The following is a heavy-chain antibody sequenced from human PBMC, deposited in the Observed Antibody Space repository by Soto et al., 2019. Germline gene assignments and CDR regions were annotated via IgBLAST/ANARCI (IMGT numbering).Heavy chain of an antibody. CDR2: IYYSGST. Sequence: SETLSLTCTVSGGSISSGDYYWSWIRQPPGKGLEWIGYIYYSGSTYYNPSLKSRVTISVDTSKNQFSLKLSSVTAADTAVYYCAREDIVVVPVWGGMDVWGQGTTVTVSS. D-gene: IGHD2-2*01. CDR1: GGSISSGDYY. CDR3: AREDIVVVPVWGGMDV. V-gene: IGHV4-30-4*01. J-gene: IGHJ6*02.